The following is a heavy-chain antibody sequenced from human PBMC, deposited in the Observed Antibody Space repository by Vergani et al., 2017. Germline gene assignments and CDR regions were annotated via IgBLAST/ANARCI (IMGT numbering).Heavy chain of an antibody. CDR3: ARDPDIVVVPAAPYYYYYYGMDV. J-gene: IGHJ6*02. CDR2: INPSGGST. CDR1: GYTFTSYY. V-gene: IGHV1-46*01. D-gene: IGHD2-2*01. Sequence: QVQLVQSGAEVKNPGASVKVSCKASGYTFTSYYMHWVRQAPGQGLEWMGIINPSGGSTSYAQKFQGRVTMTRDTSTSTVYMELSSLRSEDTAVYYCARDPDIVVVPAAPYYYYYYGMDVWGQGTTVTVSS.